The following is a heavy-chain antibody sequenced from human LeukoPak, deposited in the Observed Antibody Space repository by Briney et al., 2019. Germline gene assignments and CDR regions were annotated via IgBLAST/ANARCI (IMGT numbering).Heavy chain of an antibody. Sequence: PGGSLRLSCAASGFTFTNAWMSWVRQAPGKGLEWVGRIKSKTVGGTTDYAAPVKGRFAISRDGSGNTLYLQMNSLRTEDTAVYYCATQQQLEHLFDNWGQGTLVTVSS. V-gene: IGHV3-15*01. D-gene: IGHD6-13*01. J-gene: IGHJ4*02. CDR2: IKSKTVGGTT. CDR1: GFTFTNAW. CDR3: ATQQQLEHLFDN.